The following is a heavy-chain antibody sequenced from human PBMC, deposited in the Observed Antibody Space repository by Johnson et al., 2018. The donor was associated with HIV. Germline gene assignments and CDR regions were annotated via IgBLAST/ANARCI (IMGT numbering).Heavy chain of an antibody. D-gene: IGHD7-27*01. V-gene: IGHV3-30*04. CDR3: AKVLSPRPWGDDAFDI. Sequence: QVHLVESGGGVVQPGRSLRLSCAASGFTFSSYAMHWVRQAPGKGLEWVAVISYDGSNKYYADSVKGRFTISRDNSKNTLYLQMNSLRAEDTAVYYCAKVLSPRPWGDDAFDIWGQGTMVTVSS. CDR1: GFTFSSYA. CDR2: ISYDGSNK. J-gene: IGHJ3*02.